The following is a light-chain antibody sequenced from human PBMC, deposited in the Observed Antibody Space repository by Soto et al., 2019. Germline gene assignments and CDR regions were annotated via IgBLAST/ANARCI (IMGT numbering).Light chain of an antibody. J-gene: IGKJ4*01. Sequence: DIQMTQSPSSLSASVGDRVSITCRASQISSMFLNWYQQKPRTAPKLLIYAASSLQGGVPSRFSGSGSGTDFTLTISSLQPEDCATYYCQQSFSSPLTFGGGTKVEIK. V-gene: IGKV1-39*01. CDR3: QQSFSSPLT. CDR2: AAS. CDR1: QISSMF.